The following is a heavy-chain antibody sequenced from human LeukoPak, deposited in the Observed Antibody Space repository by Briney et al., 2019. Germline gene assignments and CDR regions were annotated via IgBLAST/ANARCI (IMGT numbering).Heavy chain of an antibody. CDR2: IYYSGST. CDR1: GGSISSSSYY. CDR3: ARPNSGSYYQNAFDI. Sequence: SETLSLTCTVSGGSISSSSYYWGWIRQPPGKGLEWIGSIYYSGSTYYNPSLKSRVTISVDTSKNQFSLKLSSVTAADTAVYYCARPNSGSYYQNAFDIWGQGTMVTVSS. V-gene: IGHV4-39*07. D-gene: IGHD1-26*01. J-gene: IGHJ3*02.